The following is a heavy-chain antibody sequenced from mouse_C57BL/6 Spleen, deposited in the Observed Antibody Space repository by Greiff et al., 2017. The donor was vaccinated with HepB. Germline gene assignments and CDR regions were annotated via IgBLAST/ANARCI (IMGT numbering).Heavy chain of an antibody. CDR1: GFTFSDYG. J-gene: IGHJ2*01. CDR3: ARSGPYYFDY. CDR2: ISSGDSTI. Sequence: EVKLVESGGGLVKPGGSLKLSCAASGFTFSDYGMHWVRQAPEQGLEWVAYISSGDSTIYYADTVKGRFTISRDNAKNTLFLQRTSLRSEDTAMYYCARSGPYYFDYWGQGTTLTVSS. V-gene: IGHV5-17*01. D-gene: IGHD3-1*01.